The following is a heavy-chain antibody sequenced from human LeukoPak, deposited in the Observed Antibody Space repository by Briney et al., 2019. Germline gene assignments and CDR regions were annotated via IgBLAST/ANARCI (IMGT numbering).Heavy chain of an antibody. J-gene: IGHJ6*03. V-gene: IGHV3-74*01. CDR3: ARGYFYYYMDV. CDR1: GLTFSSYW. CDR2: INSDGSTT. Sequence: GGSLRLSCAASGLTFSSYWMHWVRQAPGKGLVWVSRINSDGSTTSYADSVKGRFTFSRDSASNSLYLQINSLRAEDTAVYYCARGYFYYYMDVWGKGTTVTVSS.